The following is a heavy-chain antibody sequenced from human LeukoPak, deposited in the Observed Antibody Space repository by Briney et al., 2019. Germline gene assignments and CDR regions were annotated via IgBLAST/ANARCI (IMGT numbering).Heavy chain of an antibody. CDR2: INHSGST. D-gene: IGHD3-22*01. CDR1: SGSFSGYY. V-gene: IGHV4-34*01. CDR3: ARGLLLHSI. J-gene: IGHJ3*02. Sequence: PSETLSLTCAVYSGSFSGYYRSWICQPPGKGLEWIGEINHSGSTNYNPSLKSRVTISVDTSKNQFSLKLSSVTAADTAVYYCARGLLLHSIWGQGTMVTVSS.